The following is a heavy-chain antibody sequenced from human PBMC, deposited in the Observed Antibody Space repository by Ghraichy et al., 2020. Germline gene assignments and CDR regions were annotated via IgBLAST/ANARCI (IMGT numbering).Heavy chain of an antibody. V-gene: IGHV4-34*01. Sequence: SETLSLTCTVYGGSFSGFYWSWIRQPPEKGLEWIGEINHSGNTNYNPSFKSRVTTSVDTSKNQFSLELKSVTAAATAVYYCARRRAGSYTVGWHFFDYWGQGTLVAVSS. CDR1: GGSFSGFY. CDR2: INHSGNT. J-gene: IGHJ4*02. CDR3: ARRRAGSYTVGWHFFDY. D-gene: IGHD3-10*01.